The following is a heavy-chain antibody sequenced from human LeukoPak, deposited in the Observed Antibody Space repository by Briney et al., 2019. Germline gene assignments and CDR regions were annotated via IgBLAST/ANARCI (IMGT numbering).Heavy chain of an antibody. D-gene: IGHD5-12*01. CDR3: AKGAREYSGYDDYFDC. CDR2: ISGSGGST. Sequence: GGSLRLSCAPSGFTFSSYAMSWVRQAPGKGLEWGPAISGSGGSTYYADSGKRRFTISRDNSKKTLYLQMNSLRAEDTAVYYCAKGAREYSGYDDYFDCWGQGTLVTGSS. J-gene: IGHJ4*02. CDR1: GFTFSSYA. V-gene: IGHV3-23*01.